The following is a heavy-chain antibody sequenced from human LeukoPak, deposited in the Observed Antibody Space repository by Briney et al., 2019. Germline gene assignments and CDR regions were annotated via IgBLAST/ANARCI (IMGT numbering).Heavy chain of an antibody. V-gene: IGHV1-18*01. J-gene: IGHJ4*02. CDR3: ARRGIGVYGDAFDY. CDR1: GYNFTSYP. D-gene: IGHD4-17*01. CDR2: ISPYNGNT. Sequence: ASVKVSCKASGYNFTSYPFSWVRQAPGQGLEWMGWISPYNGNTDYAQELQGRVTMTTDTSTSTAYMEPRSLRSDDTAVYYCARRGIGVYGDAFDYWGQGTLVTVSS.